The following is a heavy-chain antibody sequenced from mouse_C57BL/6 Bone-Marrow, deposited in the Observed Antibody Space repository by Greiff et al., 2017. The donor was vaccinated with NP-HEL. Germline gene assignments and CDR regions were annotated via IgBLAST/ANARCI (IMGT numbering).Heavy chain of an antibody. Sequence: QVQLQQPGAELVMPGASVKLSCKASGYTFTSYWMHWVKQRPGQGLEWIGEIDPSDSYTNYNQKFKGKSTLTVDKSSSTAYMQLSSLTSEDSAVYYCARWVTGGVFAFWGQGTLVTVSA. D-gene: IGHD2-13*01. CDR1: GYTFTSYW. V-gene: IGHV1-69*01. CDR2: IDPSDSYT. J-gene: IGHJ3*01. CDR3: ARWVTGGVFAF.